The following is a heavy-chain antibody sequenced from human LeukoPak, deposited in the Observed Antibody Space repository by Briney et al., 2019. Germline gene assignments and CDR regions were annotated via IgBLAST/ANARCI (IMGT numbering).Heavy chain of an antibody. CDR3: ARVLGEVDWYFDL. CDR1: GGSISSYY. J-gene: IGHJ2*01. CDR2: IYYSGST. V-gene: IGHV4-59*08. Sequence: SETLSLTCTVSGGSISSYYWSWIRQPPGKGLEWIGYIYYSGSTNYNPSLKSRVTISVDTSKNQLSLKLSSVTAADTAVYYCARVLGEVDWYFDLWGRGTLVTVSS.